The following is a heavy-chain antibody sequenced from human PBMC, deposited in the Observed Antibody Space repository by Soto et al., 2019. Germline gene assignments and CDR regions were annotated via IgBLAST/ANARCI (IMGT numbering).Heavy chain of an antibody. CDR3: ARGDYGTGGYPFPYFDY. V-gene: IGHV1-2*02. J-gene: IGHJ4*02. D-gene: IGHD2-8*02. CDR1: GYSFTGYY. CDR2: INPDSGAK. Sequence: HEHLVQSGAEVKRPGASLKVSCKASGYSFTGYYIHWVRQAPGQGLEWMGWINPDSGAKNYAQNFQGRVTLTSDTAISTASMDLTSLTSDDTAVYYCARGDYGTGGYPFPYFDYWGQGTLVIVS.